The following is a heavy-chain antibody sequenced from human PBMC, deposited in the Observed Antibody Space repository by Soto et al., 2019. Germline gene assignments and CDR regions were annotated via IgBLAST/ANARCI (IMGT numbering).Heavy chain of an antibody. CDR2: ISYDGSSE. D-gene: IGHD3-10*01. CDR1: GFTFSTYA. CDR3: AKTHCYGSGSYTIAYFDY. J-gene: IGHJ4*02. Sequence: QVHLVESGGGVVQPGRSLRLSCAASGFTFSTYAMHWVRQAPGKGLEWVAVISYDGSSEYFADSVKGRFTISRDNSKNTLYLRMNSLRAEDTAVYYCAKTHCYGSGSYTIAYFDYWGQGTLVTVSS. V-gene: IGHV3-30*18.